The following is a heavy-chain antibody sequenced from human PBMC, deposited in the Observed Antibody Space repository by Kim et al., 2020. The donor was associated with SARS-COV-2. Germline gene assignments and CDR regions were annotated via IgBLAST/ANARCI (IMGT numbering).Heavy chain of an antibody. Sequence: FYNTNTVKGRLTIARDNTKNSLYLQINSLGAEDTAVYDCERDSAYGDDYWGQGTLVTVSS. J-gene: IGHJ4*02. D-gene: IGHD4-17*01. CDR2: F. V-gene: IGHV3-11*04. CDR3: ERDSAYGDDY.